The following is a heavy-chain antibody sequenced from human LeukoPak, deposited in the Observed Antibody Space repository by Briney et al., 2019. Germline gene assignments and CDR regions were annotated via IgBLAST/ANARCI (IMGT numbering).Heavy chain of an antibody. CDR2: IYYSGST. J-gene: IGHJ6*03. CDR3: ARGGALWFGELYPYYYYYMDV. Sequence: SETLSLTCAVYGGSFSSYYWSWIRQPPGKGLEWIGYIYYSGSTNYNPSLKSRVTISVDTSKNQFSLKLSSVTAADPAVYYCARGGALWFGELYPYYYYYMDVWGKGTTVTISS. CDR1: GGSFSSYY. D-gene: IGHD3-10*01. V-gene: IGHV4-59*01.